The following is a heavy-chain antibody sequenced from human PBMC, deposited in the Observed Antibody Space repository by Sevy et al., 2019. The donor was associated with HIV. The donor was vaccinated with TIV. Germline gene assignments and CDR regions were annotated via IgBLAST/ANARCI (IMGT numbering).Heavy chain of an antibody. CDR1: GGSISSSSYY. V-gene: IGHV4-39*01. J-gene: IGHJ3*02. D-gene: IGHD3-22*01. CDR3: ARPVNYYDSSGYFDAFDI. CDR2: IYYSGST. Sequence: SETLSLTCTVSGGSISSSSYYWGWIRQPTGKGLEWIGSIYYSGSTYYNPSLKSRVTISVDTSKNQFSLKLSSVTAADTAVYYCARPVNYYDSSGYFDAFDIWGQGTMVTVSS.